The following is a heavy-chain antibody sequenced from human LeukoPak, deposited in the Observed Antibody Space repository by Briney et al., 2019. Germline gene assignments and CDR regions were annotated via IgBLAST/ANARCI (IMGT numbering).Heavy chain of an antibody. CDR3: ARGGWYPESFQH. CDR2: IYYSGST. J-gene: IGHJ1*01. Sequence: SDTLSLTCTGSGGSISSYCWNWIRQPPGKGLEWIGYIYYSGSTNYNPSLKSRVTISVDTSKNQFSLKLSSVTAADTAVYYCARGGWYPESFQHWGQGALVTVSS. V-gene: IGHV4-59*01. CDR1: GGSISSYC. D-gene: IGHD6-19*01.